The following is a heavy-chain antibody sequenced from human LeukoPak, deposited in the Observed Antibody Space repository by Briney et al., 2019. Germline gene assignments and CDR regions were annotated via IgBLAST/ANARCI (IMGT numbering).Heavy chain of an antibody. D-gene: IGHD1-1*01. CDR3: ARGGHWNGAFDL. J-gene: IGHJ3*01. V-gene: IGHV3-11*01. Sequence: GGSLRLSCAASGFTFCYYYMSWIRQAPGEGLEWVSYISSSRSTIHYADSVKGRFTISRDHAKISLYLQMNSLSAEDSVLYYCARGGHWNGAFDLWGQGTMV. CDR2: ISSSRSTI. CDR1: GFTFCYYY.